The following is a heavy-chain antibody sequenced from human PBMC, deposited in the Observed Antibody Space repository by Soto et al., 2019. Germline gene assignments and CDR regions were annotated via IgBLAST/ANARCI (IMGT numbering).Heavy chain of an antibody. CDR2: IWYDGSNK. CDR3: ARGGYCTNGVCLGAFDI. J-gene: IGHJ3*02. CDR1: GFTFSSYG. Sequence: GGSLRLSCAASGFTFSSYGMHWVRQAPGKGLEWVAVIWYDGSNKYYADSVKGRFTISRDNSKNTLYLQMNSLRAEDTAVYYCARGGYCTNGVCLGAFDIWGQGTMVTVSS. V-gene: IGHV3-33*01. D-gene: IGHD2-8*01.